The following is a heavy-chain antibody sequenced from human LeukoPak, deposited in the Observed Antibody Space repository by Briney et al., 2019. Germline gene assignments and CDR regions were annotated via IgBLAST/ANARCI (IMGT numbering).Heavy chain of an antibody. CDR3: ARAPSYYDSSAPTYYYGMDV. D-gene: IGHD3-22*01. CDR2: INPNSGDT. V-gene: IGHV1-2*02. Sequence: ASVKVSCKASGYTFTGYYMHWVRQAPGQGLEWVGWINPNSGDTNFAQKFQGRVTMTRDTSISTAYMELSRLRSDDTAVYYCARAPSYYDSSAPTYYYGMDVWGQGTTVTVSS. CDR1: GYTFTGYY. J-gene: IGHJ6*02.